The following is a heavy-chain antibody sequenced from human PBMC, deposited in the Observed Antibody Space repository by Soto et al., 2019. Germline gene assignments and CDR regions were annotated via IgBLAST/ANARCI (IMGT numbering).Heavy chain of an antibody. V-gene: IGHV4-39*01. J-gene: IGHJ5*02. CDR2: IYYSGST. Sequence: SETLSLTCTVSGGSISSSSYYWGWIRQPPGKGLEWIGSIYYSGSTYYNPSLKSRVTISVDTSKNQFSLKLSSVTAADTAVYYCARHVYDYVWGSYRYNWFDPWGQGTLVTVSS. CDR1: GGSISSSSYY. D-gene: IGHD3-16*02. CDR3: ARHVYDYVWGSYRYNWFDP.